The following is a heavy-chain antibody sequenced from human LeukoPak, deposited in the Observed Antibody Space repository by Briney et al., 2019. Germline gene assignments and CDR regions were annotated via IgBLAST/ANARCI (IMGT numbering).Heavy chain of an antibody. D-gene: IGHD2-2*01. CDR2: ISSGTTTI. V-gene: IGHV3-48*03. J-gene: IGHJ4*02. CDR1: GFTFSSYE. Sequence: GGSLRLSCTASGFTFSSYEMNWVRQAPGKGLEWVSYISSGTTTIYYADSVKGRFTISRDNAKNSLYLQMNSLRAEDTAVYYCTRRYCSSTSCTLDYWGQGTLVTVSS. CDR3: TRRYCSSTSCTLDY.